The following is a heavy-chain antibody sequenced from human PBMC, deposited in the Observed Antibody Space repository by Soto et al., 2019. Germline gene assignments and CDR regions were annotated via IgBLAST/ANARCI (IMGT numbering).Heavy chain of an antibody. CDR1: GFTTCSYA. CDR2: INSRGGST. J-gene: IGHJ4*02. D-gene: IGHD2-2*01. CDR3: AKDRSSTSCYAFDY. V-gene: IGHV3-23*01. Sequence: GGSLRLSCAASGFTTCSYAMSWVLQAPGKGLEWVSAINSRGGSTYYADSVKGRFTISRDSSKNTLYLQMNSLRAEDTAVYYCAKDRSSTSCYAFDYWGQGTLVTVSS.